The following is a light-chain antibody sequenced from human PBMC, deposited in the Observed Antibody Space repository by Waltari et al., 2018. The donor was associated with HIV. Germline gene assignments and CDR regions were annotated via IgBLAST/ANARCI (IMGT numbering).Light chain of an antibody. Sequence: QSVVTQPPSASGTPGQNLSISCSGDISNLGGNFVYWYQQRPGTAPRLLIYRNDRRPSVVPDRFSGSKSATSASLAISGLRSEDEADYHCSTWDNSLSHWVFGGGTKVTVL. CDR3: STWDNSLSHWV. J-gene: IGLJ3*02. V-gene: IGLV1-47*01. CDR2: RND. CDR1: ISNLGGNF.